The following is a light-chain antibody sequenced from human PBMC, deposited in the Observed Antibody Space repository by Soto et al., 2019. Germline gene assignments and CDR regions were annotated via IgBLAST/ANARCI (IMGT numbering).Light chain of an antibody. J-gene: IGKJ1*01. V-gene: IGKV3-15*01. Sequence: EIVMTQSPATLSVSPGERATLSCRASQSFSSNLAWYQQKPGQAPRLLIYGASTRATGIPARFSGSGSGTEFTLTISSLQSEDFAVYYCQQYNNWPTWTFCQGTKVEIK. CDR3: QQYNNWPTWT. CDR2: GAS. CDR1: QSFSSN.